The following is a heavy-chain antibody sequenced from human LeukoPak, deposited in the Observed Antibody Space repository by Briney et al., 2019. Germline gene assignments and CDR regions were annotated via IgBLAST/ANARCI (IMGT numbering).Heavy chain of an antibody. CDR1: GYTFTSYA. CDR2: INAGNGNT. D-gene: IGHD6-19*01. V-gene: IGHV1-3*01. Sequence: ASVKVSCKASGYTFTSYAMHWVRQAPGQRLERMGWINAGNGNTKYSQKFQGRVTITRDTSASTAYIELSSLRSEDTAVYYCARVSSGWYEGWYFDYWGQGTLVTVSS. CDR3: ARVSSGWYEGWYFDY. J-gene: IGHJ4*02.